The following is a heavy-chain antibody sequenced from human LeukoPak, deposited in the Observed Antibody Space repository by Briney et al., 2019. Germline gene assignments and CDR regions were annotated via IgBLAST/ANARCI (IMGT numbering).Heavy chain of an antibody. CDR3: AKAIGYGDDY. V-gene: IGHV3-9*01. CDR2: ISWNSGSI. J-gene: IGHJ4*02. D-gene: IGHD5-12*01. CDR1: GFTFDDYA. Sequence: PGGSLRLSCAASGFTFDDYAMHWVRQAPGKGLEWVSGISWNSGSIGYADSVKGRFTISRDNAKNSLYLQMNSLRAEDTALYYCAKAIGYGDDYWGQGTLVTVSS.